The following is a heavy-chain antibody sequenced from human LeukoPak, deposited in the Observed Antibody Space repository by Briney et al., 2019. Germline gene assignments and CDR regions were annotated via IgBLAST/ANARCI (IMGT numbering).Heavy chain of an antibody. V-gene: IGHV4-39*01. CDR3: ARHGLYAGVVDY. D-gene: IGHD2-21*01. J-gene: IGHJ4*02. CDR1: GGSISSSSYY. CDR2: IYYSGST. Sequence: SETLSLTCTVSGGSISSSSYYWGWIRQPPGKGLEWIGSIYYSGSTYYNPSLKSRVTISVDTSKNQFSLKLSSVTAADTAVYYCARHGLYAGVVDYWGQGTLVTVSS.